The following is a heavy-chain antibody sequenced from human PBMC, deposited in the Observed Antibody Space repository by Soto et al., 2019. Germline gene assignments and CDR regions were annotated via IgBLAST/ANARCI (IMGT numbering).Heavy chain of an antibody. Sequence: PGGSLRLSCAASGFTVSRNYMSWVRQAPGKGLEWVSVIYSGGSTYYADSVKGRFTISRDSSKNTLYLQMNSLRAEDTAVYYCAKAPGYRYYYTDVWGKGTTVTRSS. D-gene: IGHD2-15*01. J-gene: IGHJ6*03. CDR2: IYSGGST. CDR1: GFTVSRNY. V-gene: IGHV3-66*01. CDR3: AKAPGYRYYYTDV.